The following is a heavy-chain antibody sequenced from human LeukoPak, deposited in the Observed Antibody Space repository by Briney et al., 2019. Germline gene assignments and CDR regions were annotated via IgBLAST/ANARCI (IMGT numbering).Heavy chain of an antibody. Sequence: SLRLSCAASGFTFDDYAMHWVRQAPGKGLEWVSGISYNSGSINYAESVKGRFTISRDNAKNSLYLQMNRLTVEDTALYYCAKVGPVSSYGFGFFNYWGRGTLVTVSS. J-gene: IGHJ4*02. CDR2: ISYNSGSI. D-gene: IGHD5-18*01. V-gene: IGHV3-9*01. CDR1: GFTFDDYA. CDR3: AKVGPVSSYGFGFFNY.